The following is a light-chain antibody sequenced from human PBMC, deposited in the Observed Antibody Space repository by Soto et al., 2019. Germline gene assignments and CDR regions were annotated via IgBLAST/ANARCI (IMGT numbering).Light chain of an antibody. J-gene: IGKJ5*01. CDR1: QNLHSF. Sequence: IVLTQSPATLSVSPWERVTLSCRASQNLHSFLDWYQQRPGQAPRPLIYGGSKRAAGVPDRISGDGSGTDYTLTISSLEPEDFAVYYCQQRTRWPMTFGQGTRLEIK. CDR3: QQRTRWPMT. CDR2: GGS. V-gene: IGKV3-11*01.